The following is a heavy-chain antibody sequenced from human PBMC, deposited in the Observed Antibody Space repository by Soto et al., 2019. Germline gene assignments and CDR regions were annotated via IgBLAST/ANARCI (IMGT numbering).Heavy chain of an antibody. CDR2: ISSRGSSI. V-gene: IGHV3-48*03. J-gene: IGHJ6*02. Sequence: GGSLRLSCAASGFTFSSYEMNWVRQAPGKGLEWISYISSRGSSIHYADSVKGRFSISRDHAKNSLFLQMNSLRAEDTAVYYCAREIITGDPLLYDYYYGMDVWGQGTTVTVSS. D-gene: IGHD1-20*01. CDR1: GFTFSSYE. CDR3: AREIITGDPLLYDYYYGMDV.